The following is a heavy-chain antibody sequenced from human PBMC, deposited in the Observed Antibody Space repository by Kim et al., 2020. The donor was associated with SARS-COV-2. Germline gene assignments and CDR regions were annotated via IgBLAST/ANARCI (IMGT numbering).Heavy chain of an antibody. CDR3: ARSGYYYGSGSYFPYYYYGMDV. D-gene: IGHD3-10*01. CDR1: GGSISSGGYY. Sequence: SETLSLTCTVSGGSISSGGYYWSWIRQHPGKGLEWIGYIYYSGSTYYNPSLKSRVTISVDTSKNQFSLKLSSVTAADTAVYYCARSGYYYGSGSYFPYYYYGMDVWGQGTTVTVSS. CDR2: IYYSGST. J-gene: IGHJ6*02. V-gene: IGHV4-31*03.